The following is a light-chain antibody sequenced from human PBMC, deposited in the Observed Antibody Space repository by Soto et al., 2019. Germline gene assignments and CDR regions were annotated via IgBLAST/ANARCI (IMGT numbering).Light chain of an antibody. V-gene: IGKV2-28*01. Sequence: EIVMTQSPLSLPVTPGEAASISCRSTQSLLHSHGYTYLDWYLQRPGQSPQLLIYLASNRDSGVPDRYSGSGSCTEFTLIITRVEADDVGVYFCRQALATPDTFGQGTKLESK. CDR3: RQALATPDT. J-gene: IGKJ2*01. CDR2: LAS. CDR1: QSLLHSHGYTY.